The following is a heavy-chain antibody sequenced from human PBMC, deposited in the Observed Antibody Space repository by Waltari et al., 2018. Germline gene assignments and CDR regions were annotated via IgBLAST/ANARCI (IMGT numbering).Heavy chain of an antibody. CDR1: GFPFTGYA. J-gene: IGHJ4*02. Sequence: QVQVVESGGGVVRPGGSLRLPWAASGFPFTGYAMHWVRQAPGKGLEWIAFIRHDASNKFYVDSVKGRFTISRDVSSHTLYLQMDRLRSEDTAVYFCQFVHWNGDFDFWGQGTLVTVSS. D-gene: IGHD1-1*01. CDR3: QFVHWNGDFDF. V-gene: IGHV3-30*02. CDR2: IRHDASNK.